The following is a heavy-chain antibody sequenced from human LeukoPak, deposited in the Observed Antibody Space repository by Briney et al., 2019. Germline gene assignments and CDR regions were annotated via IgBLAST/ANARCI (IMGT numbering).Heavy chain of an antibody. D-gene: IGHD3-3*01. V-gene: IGHV1-69*13. J-gene: IGHJ5*02. CDR3: ARGAQRFLEWDNWFDP. Sequence: SVKVSCKASGDTFSSYAISWLRQAPGQGLEWMGGIIPIFGTANYAQKFQGRVTITADESTSTAYMELSSLRSEDTAVYYCARGAQRFLEWDNWFDPWAREPWSPSPQ. CDR2: IIPIFGTA. CDR1: GDTFSSYA.